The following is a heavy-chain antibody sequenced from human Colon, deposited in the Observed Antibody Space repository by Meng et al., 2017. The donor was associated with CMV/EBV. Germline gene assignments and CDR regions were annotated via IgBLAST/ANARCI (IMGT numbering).Heavy chain of an antibody. V-gene: IGHV4-4*07. Sequence: QGQLRESGQGVVKPSEPPSPTCTVPVASINSYYWAWIRQSAGKGLEWIGRVYPSGATTYNPSVVGRVTMSIDTSKNQFSLNLKSVTAADTAVYFCAREMTAGVAAADRVGDAYEWGPGTLVTVSS. CDR1: VASINSYY. J-gene: IGHJ1*01. CDR3: AREMTAGVAAADRVGDAYE. D-gene: IGHD6-13*01. CDR2: VYPSGAT.